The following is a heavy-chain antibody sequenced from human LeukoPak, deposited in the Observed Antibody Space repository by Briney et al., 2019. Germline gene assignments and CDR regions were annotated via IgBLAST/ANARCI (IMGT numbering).Heavy chain of an antibody. Sequence: ASVKVSCKASGYTFSSYGVSWVRQAPGQGLEWMGWISIYTRNTMYTESIKGRVTMTTDTSTNTAFMELRGLRSDDTAVYYCVRDRNYYGSGTKNAFEIWGQGTQVTVSS. CDR1: GYTFSSYG. D-gene: IGHD3-10*01. V-gene: IGHV1-18*01. CDR2: ISIYTRNT. CDR3: VRDRNYYGSGTKNAFEI. J-gene: IGHJ3*02.